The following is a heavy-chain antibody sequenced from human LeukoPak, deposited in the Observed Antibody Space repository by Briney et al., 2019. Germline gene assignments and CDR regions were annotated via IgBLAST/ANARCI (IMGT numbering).Heavy chain of an antibody. J-gene: IGHJ3*02. CDR1: GGSISSGDYY. V-gene: IGHV4-30-4*01. D-gene: IGHD2-21*02. CDR2: IYYSGST. CDR3: ARLAYCGGDCYPWDAFDI. Sequence: SQTLSLTCTVSGGSISSGDYYWSWIRQPPGKGLEWIGYIYYSGSTYYNPSLKSRVTISVDRSKNQFSLKLSSVTAADTAVYYCARLAYCGGDCYPWDAFDIWGQGTMVTVSS.